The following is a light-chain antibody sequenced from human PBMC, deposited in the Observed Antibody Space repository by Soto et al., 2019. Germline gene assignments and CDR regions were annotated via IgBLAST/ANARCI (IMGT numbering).Light chain of an antibody. CDR1: QDISNY. Sequence: DIQMTQSPSSLSASVGDRVTVTCQASQDISNYLNWYQQKPGKAPKLLIYDASNLETGVPSRFSGSGSGTAFTFTISSLQPEDIATYYCQQYDNLPITFGQGTRLDIK. CDR3: QQYDNLPIT. V-gene: IGKV1-33*01. J-gene: IGKJ5*01. CDR2: DAS.